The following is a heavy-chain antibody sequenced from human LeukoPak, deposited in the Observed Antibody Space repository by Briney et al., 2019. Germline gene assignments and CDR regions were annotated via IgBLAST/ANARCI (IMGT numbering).Heavy chain of an antibody. Sequence: GSSVKVSCKASGDTFSSYDISWVRQAPGQGLEWMGRIIPIFGTANYAQKFQGRVTITRDESTSTAYMELSSPRSEDTAVYYCARDVAGYSSSWYERTLWYFGLWGRGTLVTVSS. CDR3: ARDVAGYSSSWYERTLWYFGL. V-gene: IGHV1-69*05. D-gene: IGHD6-13*01. CDR1: GDTFSSYD. J-gene: IGHJ2*01. CDR2: IIPIFGTA.